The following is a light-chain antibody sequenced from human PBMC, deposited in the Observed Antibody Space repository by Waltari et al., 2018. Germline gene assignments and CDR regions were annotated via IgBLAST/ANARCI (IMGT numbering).Light chain of an antibody. CDR1: QSISSH. J-gene: IGKJ4*01. CDR2: DAS. V-gene: IGKV3-11*01. Sequence: EIVLKKSPATLSLSPGERATLSCWSSQSISSHIAWYQQKRGQAPRLLVYDASNRATGIPARFSGSGSGTDFTLTIGSLYPEDFSVYYCQHGHNWPLSFGGGTKVEI. CDR3: QHGHNWPLS.